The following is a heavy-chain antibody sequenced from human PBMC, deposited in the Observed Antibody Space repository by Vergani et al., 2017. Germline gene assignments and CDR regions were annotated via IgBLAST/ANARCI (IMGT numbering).Heavy chain of an antibody. CDR3: AKHFRGWGIDY. Sequence: QLQLVESGGGVVQRGGSLRLSCAKSGFTLSNYDMQWIRQGPGKGLEFVAFIQFDGSNQYYADSVKGRFTLSRDFSKNTLYLQMNSLRTDDTATYYCAKHFRGWGIDYWGQGTQVIVSS. CDR1: GFTLSNYD. V-gene: IGHV3-30*02. D-gene: IGHD3-16*01. J-gene: IGHJ4*02. CDR2: IQFDGSNQ.